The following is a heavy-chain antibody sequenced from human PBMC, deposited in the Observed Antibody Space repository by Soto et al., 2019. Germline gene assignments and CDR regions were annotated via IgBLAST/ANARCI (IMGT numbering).Heavy chain of an antibody. Sequence: EGSLRLSCAASGFTFSDYYMSWIRQAPGKGLEWVSYISSSGSTIYYADSVKGRFTIPRDNAKNSLYLQMNSLRAEDTAVYYCARTYYHDSSGYYWESYYFDYWGQGTLVTGSS. CDR3: ARTYYHDSSGYYWESYYFDY. J-gene: IGHJ4*02. D-gene: IGHD3-22*01. V-gene: IGHV3-11*01. CDR2: ISSSGSTI. CDR1: GFTFSDYY.